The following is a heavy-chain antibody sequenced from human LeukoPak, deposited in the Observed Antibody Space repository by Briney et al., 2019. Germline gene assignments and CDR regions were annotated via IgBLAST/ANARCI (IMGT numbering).Heavy chain of an antibody. J-gene: IGHJ4*02. V-gene: IGHV3-64D*09. CDR3: VKDLRGGGYYTSFDY. CDR2: INTNGDDT. D-gene: IGHD3-10*01. Sequence: PGGSLRFSCSASGFTFSTYAMHWVRQAPGKGLEHVSTINTNGDDTYYADSVKGRFTISRDNSKRTLYLQMSSLRAEDTAVYYWVKDLRGGGYYTSFDYWGQGTLVTVSS. CDR1: GFTFSTYA.